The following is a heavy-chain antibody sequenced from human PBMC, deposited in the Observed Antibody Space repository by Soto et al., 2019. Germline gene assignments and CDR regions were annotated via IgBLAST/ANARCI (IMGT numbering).Heavy chain of an antibody. CDR2: IDTSGTKI. J-gene: IGHJ4*02. CDR3: ASHYDMWSGYLSPVDY. Sequence: QVQLVESGGDLVKPGGSLRLSCAASGYTFSDYYMSWIRQAPGKGLEWISYIDTSGTKIYYADSGKGRFTITRDNAKNSLYLEMNSLRDEDTAVYYCASHYDMWSGYLSPVDYWGQGTLVTVSS. D-gene: IGHD3-3*01. V-gene: IGHV3-11*01. CDR1: GYTFSDYY.